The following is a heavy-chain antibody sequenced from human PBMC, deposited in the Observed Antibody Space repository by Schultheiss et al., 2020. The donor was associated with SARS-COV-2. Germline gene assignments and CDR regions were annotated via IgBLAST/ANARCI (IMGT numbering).Heavy chain of an antibody. D-gene: IGHD2-15*01. J-gene: IGHJ5*02. CDR1: GYTFTGYY. V-gene: IGHV1-69*13. CDR3: ARDRDGRGWFDP. CDR2: IIPIFGTA. Sequence: SVKVSCKASGYTFTGYYMHWVRQAPGQGLEWMGGIIPIFGTANYAQKFQGRVTITADESTSTAYMELSSLRSEDTAVYYCARDRDGRGWFDPWGQGTLVTVSS.